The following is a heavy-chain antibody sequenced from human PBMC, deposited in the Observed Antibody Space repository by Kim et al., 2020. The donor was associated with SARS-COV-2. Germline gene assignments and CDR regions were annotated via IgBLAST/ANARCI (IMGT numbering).Heavy chain of an antibody. V-gene: IGHV3-21*04. CDR3: ARDGYYDILTGYRDAFDI. CDR2: ISSSSSYI. J-gene: IGHJ3*02. Sequence: GGYLRLSCAASGFTFSSYSMNWVRQAPGKGLEWVSSISSSSSYIYYADSVKGRFTISRDNAKNSLYLQMNSLRAEDTAVYYCARDGYYDILTGYRDAFDIWGQGTMVTVSS. CDR1: GFTFSSYS. D-gene: IGHD3-9*01.